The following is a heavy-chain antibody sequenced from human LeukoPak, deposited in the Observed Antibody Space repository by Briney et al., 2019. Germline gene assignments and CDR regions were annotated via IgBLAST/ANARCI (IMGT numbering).Heavy chain of an antibody. CDR2: ISYDGSNK. CDR1: GFTFSSYA. J-gene: IGHJ3*02. D-gene: IGHD2-15*01. CDR3: ARPPSGAPHFDI. V-gene: IGHV3-30-3*01. Sequence: PGGSLRLSCAASGFTFSSYAMNWVRQAPGQGLERVAVISYDGSNKYYADSVKGRFTISRDNSKNTLYLQMNSLRAEDTAVYYCARPPSGAPHFDIWGQGTMVTVSS.